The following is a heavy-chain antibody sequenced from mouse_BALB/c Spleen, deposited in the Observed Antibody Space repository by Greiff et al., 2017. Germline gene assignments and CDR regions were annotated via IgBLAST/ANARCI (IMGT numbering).Heavy chain of an antibody. V-gene: IGHV5-9-3*01. J-gene: IGHJ4*01. Sequence: EVHLVESGGGLVKPGGSLKLSCAASGFTFSSYAMSWVRQTPEKRLEWVATISSGGSYTYYPDSVKGRFTISRDNAKNTLYLQMSSLRSEDTAMYYCASHAMDYWGQGTSVTVSS. CDR3: ASHAMDY. CDR2: ISSGGSYT. CDR1: GFTFSSYA.